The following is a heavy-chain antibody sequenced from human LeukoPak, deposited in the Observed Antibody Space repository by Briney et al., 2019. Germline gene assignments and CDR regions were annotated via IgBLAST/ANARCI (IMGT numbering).Heavy chain of an antibody. CDR1: GFTFSSYA. V-gene: IGHV3-30-3*01. CDR3: AREWINWFDP. J-gene: IGHJ5*02. D-gene: IGHD2-2*03. Sequence: GGSLRLSCAASGFTFSSYAMHRVRQAPGKGLEWVAVISYDGSNKYYADSVKGRFTISRDNSKNTLYLQMNSLRAEDTAVYYCAREWINWFDPWGQGTLVTVSS. CDR2: ISYDGSNK.